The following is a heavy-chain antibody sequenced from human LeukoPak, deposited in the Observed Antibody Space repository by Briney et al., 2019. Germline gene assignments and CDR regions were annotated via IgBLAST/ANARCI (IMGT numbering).Heavy chain of an antibody. J-gene: IGHJ4*02. CDR2: VNPGGGST. Sequence: ASVKVSCKASGYTFTSYLMHWVRQAPGQGLEWMGSVNPGGGSTTYAQNFQGRVTMTRVTSTNTVYMELSSLRSEDTAVYYCARTYDSSGFQYWGQGTLVTVSS. D-gene: IGHD3-22*01. V-gene: IGHV1-46*01. CDR3: ARTYDSSGFQY. CDR1: GYTFTSYL.